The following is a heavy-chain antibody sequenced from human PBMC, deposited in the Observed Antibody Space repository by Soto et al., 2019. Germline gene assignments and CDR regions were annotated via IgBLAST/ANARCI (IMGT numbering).Heavy chain of an antibody. CDR1: GYTLTELS. J-gene: IGHJ6*02. V-gene: IGHV1-24*01. Sequence: ASVKVSCKVSGYTLTELSMHWVRQAPGKGLEWMGGFDPEDGETIYAQKFQGRVTMTEDTSTDTAYMELSSLRSEDTAVYYCATCRMIVGATLYYYGMDVWGQGTTVTVSS. CDR3: ATCRMIVGATLYYYGMDV. D-gene: IGHD1-26*01. CDR2: FDPEDGET.